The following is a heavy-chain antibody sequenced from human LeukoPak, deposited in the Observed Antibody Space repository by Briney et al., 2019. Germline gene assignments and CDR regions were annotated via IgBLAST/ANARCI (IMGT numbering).Heavy chain of an antibody. J-gene: IGHJ6*03. Sequence: SETLSLTCTVSGGSISSYYWSWIRQPAGKGLEWIGYIYTSGSTNYNPSLKSRVTISVDTSKNQFSLKLSSVTAADTAVYYCARRAYYGSGSYYMDVWGKGTTVTVSS. CDR1: GGSISSYY. V-gene: IGHV4-4*09. CDR2: IYTSGST. CDR3: ARRAYYGSGSYYMDV. D-gene: IGHD3-10*01.